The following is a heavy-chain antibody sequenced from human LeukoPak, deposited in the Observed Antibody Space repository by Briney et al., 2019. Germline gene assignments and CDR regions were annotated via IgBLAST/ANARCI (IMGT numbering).Heavy chain of an antibody. V-gene: IGHV3-7*01. CDR2: VKQDGSEK. Sequence: PGGSLRLSCAASGFTFSSYWMSWVRQAPGKGLEWVANVKQDGSEKYYVDSVKGRFTISRDNAKNSLYLQMNSLRAEDTAVYYCARDPSRYYYDSGGSFDYWGQGTLVTVSS. CDR1: GFTFSSYW. CDR3: ARDPSRYYYDSGGSFDY. J-gene: IGHJ4*02. D-gene: IGHD3-22*01.